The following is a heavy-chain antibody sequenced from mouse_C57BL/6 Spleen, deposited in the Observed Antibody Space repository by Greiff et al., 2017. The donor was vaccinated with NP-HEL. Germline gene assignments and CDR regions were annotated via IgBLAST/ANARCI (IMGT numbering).Heavy chain of an antibody. J-gene: IGHJ3*01. D-gene: IGHD2-4*01. V-gene: IGHV1-82*01. CDR2: IYPGDGDT. Sequence: VQLQQSGPELVKPGASVKISCKASGYAFSSSWMNWVKQRPGKGLEWIGRIYPGDGDTNYNGKFKGKATLTADKSSSTAYMQLSSLTSEDSAVYVCARGDDYDEDWFAYWGQGTLVTVSA. CDR3: ARGDDYDEDWFAY. CDR1: GYAFSSSW.